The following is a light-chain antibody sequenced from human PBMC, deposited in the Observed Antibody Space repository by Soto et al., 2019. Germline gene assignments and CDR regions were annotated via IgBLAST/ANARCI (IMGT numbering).Light chain of an antibody. J-gene: IGLJ1*01. CDR3: TSYRRGPLYV. V-gene: IGLV2-14*01. CDR1: SSDVGGYNY. CDR2: EVS. Sequence: QSALTQPASVSGSPGQSITISCTGTSSDVGGYNYVSWYQQHPGKAPKLLIYEVSNRPSGVSNRFTASKSGNTASLTISGLQAEDEADYFCTSYRRGPLYVFGTGTKVTVL.